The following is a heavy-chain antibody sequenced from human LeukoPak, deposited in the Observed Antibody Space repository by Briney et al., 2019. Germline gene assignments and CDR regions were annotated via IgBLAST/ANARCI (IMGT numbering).Heavy chain of an antibody. J-gene: IGHJ4*02. V-gene: IGHV4-39*07. D-gene: IGHD4-11*01. CDR2: IYHSGST. CDR3: ASLPSNTVTHDY. CDR1: GGSISSGDYY. Sequence: SETLSLTCTVSGGSISSGDYYWSWIRQPPGKGLEWIGTIYHSGSTHYNPSLKSRVTLSVDTSKNQFSLKLRSVTAADTAVYYCASLPSNTVTHDYWGQGTLVTVSS.